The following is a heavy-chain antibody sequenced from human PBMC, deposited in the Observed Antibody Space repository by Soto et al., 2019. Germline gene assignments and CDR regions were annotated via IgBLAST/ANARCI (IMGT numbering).Heavy chain of an antibody. CDR2: ISAYNGNT. CDR3: ARDESITMIVVVNDAFDI. CDR1: GYTFTSYG. V-gene: IGHV1-18*01. Sequence: ASVKVSCKASGYTFTSYGISWVRQAPEQGLEWMGWISAYNGNTNYAQKLQGRVTMTTDTSTSTAYMELRSLRSDDTAVYYCARDESITMIVVVNDAFDIWGQGTMVTVSS. D-gene: IGHD3-22*01. J-gene: IGHJ3*02.